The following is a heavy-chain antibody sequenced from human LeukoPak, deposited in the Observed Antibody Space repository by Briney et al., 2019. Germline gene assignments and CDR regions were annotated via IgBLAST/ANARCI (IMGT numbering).Heavy chain of an antibody. D-gene: IGHD6-13*01. J-gene: IGHJ4*02. Sequence: ASVKVSCKTSGYTFTVYYLHSVRQAPGQGLEWMGRINPTTGDTDYAQRFQGRVTMTRDTSISTAYMELSRLRSDDTALYYCARDLFVGNVAAAGTGYWGQGTLVTVSS. CDR2: INPTTGDT. V-gene: IGHV1-2*06. CDR1: GYTFTVYY. CDR3: ARDLFVGNVAAAGTGY.